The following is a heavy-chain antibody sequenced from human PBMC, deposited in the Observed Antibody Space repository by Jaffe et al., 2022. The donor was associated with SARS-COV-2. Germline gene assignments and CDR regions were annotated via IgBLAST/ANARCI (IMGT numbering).Heavy chain of an antibody. V-gene: IGHV3-33*01. Sequence: QVYLVESGGGVVQPGTSLRLSCAASGFRFSGHGMHWVRQAAGKGLEGVAIIRHDGRKSWYADSVKGRFTISRDNSKNTLFLQMNSLRAEDTGLYFCVRDGYDNWGGLDVWGQGTTVTVSS. CDR1: GFRFSGHG. CDR3: VRDGYDNWGGLDV. J-gene: IGHJ6*02. D-gene: IGHD5-12*01. CDR2: IRHDGRKS.